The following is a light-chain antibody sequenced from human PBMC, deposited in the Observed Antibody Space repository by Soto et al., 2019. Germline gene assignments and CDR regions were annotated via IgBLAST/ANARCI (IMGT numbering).Light chain of an antibody. CDR2: GAS. CDR3: QQFGSYPLT. CDR1: QSVRNNY. J-gene: IGKJ4*01. V-gene: IGKV3-20*01. Sequence: EIVLTQSPGTLSLSPGERATLSCRASQSVRNNYLAWYQQKPGQAPRFLIYGASTRATGIPDRFGGGGSGTDFTLTISRLEPEDFAVYYCQQFGSYPLTFGGGTKVEIK.